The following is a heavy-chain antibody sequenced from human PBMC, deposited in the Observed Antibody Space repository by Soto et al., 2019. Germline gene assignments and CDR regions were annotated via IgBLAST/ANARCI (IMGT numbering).Heavy chain of an antibody. V-gene: IGHV4-34*01. Sequence: PSETLSLTCAVYGGSFSGYYWSWIRQPPGKGLEWIGEINHSGSTKYNPSLKSRVTISVDTSKNHFSLKLSSVTAADTAVYYCARGVDDFWSGPGPIDYWGQGTLVTVSS. D-gene: IGHD3-3*01. J-gene: IGHJ4*02. CDR1: GGSFSGYY. CDR3: ARGVDDFWSGPGPIDY. CDR2: INHSGST.